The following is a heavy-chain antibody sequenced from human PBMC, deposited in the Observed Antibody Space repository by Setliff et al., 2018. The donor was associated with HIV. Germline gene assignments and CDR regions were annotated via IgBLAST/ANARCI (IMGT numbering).Heavy chain of an antibody. CDR1: GYTISSGYY. CDR2: ISYGGGT. CDR3: ARDRYTYAYLDY. Sequence: ASETLSLTCALSGYTISSGYYWAWIRQPPGKGLEWIGRISYGGGTHYNPSLRSRVIISMDTSKNQFSLKLSSVTAADTAVYYCARDRYTYAYLDYWGQGTLVTVSS. J-gene: IGHJ4*02. V-gene: IGHV4-38-2*02. D-gene: IGHD5-18*01.